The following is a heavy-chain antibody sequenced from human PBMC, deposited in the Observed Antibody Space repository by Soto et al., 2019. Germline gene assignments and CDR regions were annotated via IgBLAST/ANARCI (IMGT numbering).Heavy chain of an antibody. J-gene: IGHJ4*02. V-gene: IGHV4-4*02. Sequence: PSETLSLTCAVSGGSFTSNNWWTWVRQPPGQGLEWIGEIYRTGSANYNPSLKSRVTISLDKSENQFSLKVTSLTAADTAVYYCASRDPGTSVDYWGQGTLVTVSS. CDR1: GGSFTSNNW. D-gene: IGHD1-7*01. CDR2: IYRTGSA. CDR3: ASRDPGTSVDY.